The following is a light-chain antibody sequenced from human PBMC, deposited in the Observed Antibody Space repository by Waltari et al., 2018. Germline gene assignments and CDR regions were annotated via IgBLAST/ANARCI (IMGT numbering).Light chain of an antibody. CDR1: QGVFHSSDSKNY. CDR3: QQHYSSPLT. Sequence: DIVMTQSPVSLALSLGDGAAINCKSSQGVFHSSDSKNYLTWYQQKPGQPPKLLIYWASTRQSGVPDRFSGSGSGTDFPLTISSLQAEDVALYYCQQHYSSPLTFGGGTKVEIQ. CDR2: WAS. V-gene: IGKV4-1*01. J-gene: IGKJ4*01.